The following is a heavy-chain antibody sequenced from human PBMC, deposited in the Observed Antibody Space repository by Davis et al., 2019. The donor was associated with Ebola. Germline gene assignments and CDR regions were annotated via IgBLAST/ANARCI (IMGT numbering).Heavy chain of an antibody. CDR3: ARLRTWTEGSTWRFFDY. J-gene: IGHJ4*02. CDR2: IYPYNGNT. D-gene: IGHD1-26*01. V-gene: IGHV1-18*04. Sequence: ASVKVSCKASGYTFTNYGITWVRQAPGQGLEWMGWIYPYNGNTHYAQKLQGRVSMTADTSTSTAYVELRSLRSDDTAVYYCARLRTWTEGSTWRFFDYWGQGTLVTVSS. CDR1: GYTFTNYG.